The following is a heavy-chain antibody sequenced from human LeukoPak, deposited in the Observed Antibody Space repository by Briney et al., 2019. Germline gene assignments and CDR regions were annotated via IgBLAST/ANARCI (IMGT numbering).Heavy chain of an antibody. D-gene: IGHD2-15*01. Sequence: TSETLSLTCAVYGGSFSGYCWSWIRQPPGKGLEWIGEINHSGSTNYNPSLKSRVTISVDTSKNQFSLKLSSVTAADTAVYYCARGYCSGGSCYVRRGMDVWGQGTTVTVSS. CDR1: GGSFSGYC. CDR3: ARGYCSGGSCYVRRGMDV. CDR2: INHSGST. V-gene: IGHV4-34*01. J-gene: IGHJ6*02.